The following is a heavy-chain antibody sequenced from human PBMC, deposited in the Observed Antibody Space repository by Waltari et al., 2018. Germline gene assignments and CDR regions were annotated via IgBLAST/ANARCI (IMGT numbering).Heavy chain of an antibody. V-gene: IGHV4-59*01. CDR2: IDYSGST. Sequence: QVQLQESGPGLVKPSETLSLTCTVSGGSISSYYWSWIRQPPGKGLEWIGYIDYSGSTSYNPSLESRVTISVDTSKNQFSLKLSSVTAADTAVYYCARGQVEQQRVHRSYYYGMDVWGQGTTVTVSS. CDR3: ARGQVEQQRVHRSYYYGMDV. J-gene: IGHJ6*02. CDR1: GGSISSYY. D-gene: IGHD6-13*01.